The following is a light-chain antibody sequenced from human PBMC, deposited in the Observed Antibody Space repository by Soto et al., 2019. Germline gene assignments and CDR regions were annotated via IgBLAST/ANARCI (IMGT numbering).Light chain of an antibody. CDR2: LNSDGSH. Sequence: QSVLTQSPSASASLGASVKLTCTLSSGHSSYAIAWYQQQPEKGPRYLMNLNSDGSHSKGDGIPDRCSGSSSGAEHYLTIASLQSEDEADYYCQTWGTGAWVFGGGTKVTVL. CDR3: QTWGTGAWV. J-gene: IGLJ3*02. V-gene: IGLV4-69*01. CDR1: SGHSSYA.